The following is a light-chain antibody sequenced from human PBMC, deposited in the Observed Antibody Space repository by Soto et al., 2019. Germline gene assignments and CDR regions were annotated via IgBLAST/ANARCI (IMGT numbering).Light chain of an antibody. CDR1: SSNIGAGYD. Sequence: QSVLTQPPSVSGAPGQRVTISCTGSSSNIGAGYDVHWYQQLPGTAPKLLIYGNSNRPSGVPDRFSGSKSGTSASLAITGLQAEDEADYYCQSYDSSLSGLYVFVTRTKVTVL. J-gene: IGLJ1*01. CDR3: QSYDSSLSGLYV. V-gene: IGLV1-40*01. CDR2: GNS.